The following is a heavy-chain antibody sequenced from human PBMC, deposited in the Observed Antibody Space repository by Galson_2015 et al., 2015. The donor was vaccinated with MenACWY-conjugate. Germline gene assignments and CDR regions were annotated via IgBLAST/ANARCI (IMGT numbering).Heavy chain of an antibody. V-gene: IGHV3-30*18. Sequence: SLRISYEASGLTFSSYGMNWVRQAPGMGLEWEAVIYNDGRNKYYAQPEKGRFNISRDNPKNTLYLQMNSLKAEETAVYYCAKESIAATIEYYFDYWGQGTLVTVSS. J-gene: IGHJ4*02. CDR1: GLTFSSYG. CDR2: IYNDGRNK. D-gene: IGHD6-6*01. CDR3: AKESIAATIEYYFDY.